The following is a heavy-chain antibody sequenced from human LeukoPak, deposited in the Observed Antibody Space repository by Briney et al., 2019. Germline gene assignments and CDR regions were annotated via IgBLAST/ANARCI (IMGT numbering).Heavy chain of an antibody. CDR3: ARDRGYSGYDSTTVTTLSAFDI. J-gene: IGHJ3*02. CDR2: IYYSGST. D-gene: IGHD5-12*01. CDR1: GGSISSYY. V-gene: IGHV4-59*01. Sequence: SETLSLTCTVSGGSISSYYWSWIRQPPGKGLEWIGYIYYSGSTNYNPSLKSRVTISVDTSKNQFSLKMSSVTAADTAVYYCARDRGYSGYDSTTVTTLSAFDIWGQGTMVTVSS.